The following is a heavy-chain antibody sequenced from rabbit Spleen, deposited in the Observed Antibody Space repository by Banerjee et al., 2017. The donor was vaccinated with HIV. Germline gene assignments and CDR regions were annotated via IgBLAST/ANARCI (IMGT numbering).Heavy chain of an antibody. V-gene: IGHV1S40*01. CDR2: IYAGSSGST. D-gene: IGHD8-1*01. CDR3: ARDAGTSFSTYGMDL. J-gene: IGHJ3*01. CDR1: GFSFGNRYY. Sequence: QSLEESGGDLVKPGASLTLTCTASGFSFGNRYYMCWVRQAPGKGLEWIACIYAGSSGSTYSATWAKGRFTISKTSSTTVTLQMTSLTAVDTATYFCARDAGTSFSTYGMDLWGQGTLVTV.